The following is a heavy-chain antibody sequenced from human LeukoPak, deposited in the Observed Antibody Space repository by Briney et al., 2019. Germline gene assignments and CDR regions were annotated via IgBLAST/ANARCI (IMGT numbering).Heavy chain of an antibody. V-gene: IGHV3-7*01. CDR1: GFTFSSYW. J-gene: IGHJ6*03. CDR2: IKQDGSEK. D-gene: IGHD6-19*01. Sequence: GGSLRLSCAASGFTFSSYWMSWVRQAPGKGLEWVAHIKQDGSEKYYVDSVKGRFTISRDNAKNSLYLQMNSLRAEDTAVYYCARDSQWPGYYYYMDVWGKGTTVTVS. CDR3: ARDSQWPGYYYYMDV.